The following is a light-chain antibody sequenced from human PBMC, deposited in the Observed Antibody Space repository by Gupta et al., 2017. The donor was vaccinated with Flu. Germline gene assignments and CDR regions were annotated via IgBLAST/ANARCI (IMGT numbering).Light chain of an antibody. CDR2: GAS. Sequence: GTLSLSPGERATPSCRASQSVSSNYVAWYQQKPGQAPRLLIYGASTRASDIPDRFSGSGSGTDFTLTISRLEPDDSAVYCCQQYGNSPQTFGQGTKVEIK. V-gene: IGKV3-20*01. CDR3: QQYGNSPQT. J-gene: IGKJ1*01. CDR1: QSVSSNY.